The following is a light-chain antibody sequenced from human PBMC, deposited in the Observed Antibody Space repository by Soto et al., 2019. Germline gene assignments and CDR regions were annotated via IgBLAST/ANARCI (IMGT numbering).Light chain of an antibody. CDR1: QRVSNW. CDR3: QHYESYPWT. J-gene: IGKJ1*01. Sequence: DIQMTQSPSTLSASVGDRVTITCRASQRVSNWLARYQQKPGKAPNLLIYDASSLESGVPSRFSGSGSGTEFTLTISSLQPDDFATYYCQHYESYPWTFGQGNKVEI. V-gene: IGKV1-5*01. CDR2: DAS.